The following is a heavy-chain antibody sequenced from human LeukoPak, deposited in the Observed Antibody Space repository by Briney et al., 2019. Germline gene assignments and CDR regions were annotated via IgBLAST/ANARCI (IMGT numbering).Heavy chain of an antibody. D-gene: IGHD4-23*01. V-gene: IGHV1-46*01. J-gene: IGHJ4*02. CDR1: GYTFTSYD. Sequence: ASVKVSCKASGYTFTSYDMHWVRQAPGQGLEWMGIINPSGGSTSYAQTFQGRVTMTRDTSTSTVYMELSSLRSEDTAVYYCASYYGGNPPSFDYWGQGTLVTVSS. CDR3: ASYYGGNPPSFDY. CDR2: INPSGGST.